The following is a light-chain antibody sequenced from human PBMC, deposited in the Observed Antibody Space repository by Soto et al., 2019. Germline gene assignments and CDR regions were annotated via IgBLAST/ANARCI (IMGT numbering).Light chain of an antibody. V-gene: IGKV1-5*03. CDR1: QRISSW. J-gene: IGKJ4*01. Sequence: GARVTITCRASQRISSWLAWYQQKPGKAPKLLIYKASSLESGVPSRFSGRGSGTEFTLTINSLQPDDFATYYCQQYDSYPLTFGGGTKVEIK. CDR2: KAS. CDR3: QQYDSYPLT.